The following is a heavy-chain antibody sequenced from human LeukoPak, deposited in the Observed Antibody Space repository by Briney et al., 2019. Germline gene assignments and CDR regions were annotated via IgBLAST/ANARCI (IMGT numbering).Heavy chain of an antibody. CDR2: INPNSGGT. Sequence: ASVKVSCKASGYTFTGYYMHWVRQAPGQGLEWMGWINPNSGGTNHAQKFQGRVTMTRDTSISTAYMELSRLRSDDTAVYYCARDGLIVGARRAVVDYWGQGTLVTVSS. J-gene: IGHJ4*02. V-gene: IGHV1-2*02. D-gene: IGHD1-26*01. CDR1: GYTFTGYY. CDR3: ARDGLIVGARRAVVDY.